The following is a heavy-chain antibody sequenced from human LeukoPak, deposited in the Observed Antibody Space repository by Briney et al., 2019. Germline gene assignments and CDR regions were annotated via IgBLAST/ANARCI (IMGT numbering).Heavy chain of an antibody. D-gene: IGHD6-19*01. J-gene: IGHJ4*02. V-gene: IGHV4-34*01. CDR1: GGSFSGYY. CDR3: ARGRGIAVAVNYYFDY. Sequence: SETLSLTCGVYGGSFSGYYWSWIRQPPGKGLEWIGEINHSGSTNYNPSLKSRVTISVDTSKNQFSLKLSSVTAADTAVYYCARGRGIAVAVNYYFDYWSQGTLVTVSS. CDR2: INHSGST.